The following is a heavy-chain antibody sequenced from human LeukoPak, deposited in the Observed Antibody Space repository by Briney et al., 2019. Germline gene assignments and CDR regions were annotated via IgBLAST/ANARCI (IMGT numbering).Heavy chain of an antibody. CDR1: GFTFSSYA. CDR3: AKDRDDYVWGSYLGAFDI. CDR2: ISGSGGST. D-gene: IGHD3-16*01. Sequence: GGSLRLSCAASGFTFSSYAMSWVRQAPGKGLEWVSLISGSGGSTYYADSVKGRCTISRDNSKNTLYLQMNSLRAEDTAVFYCAKDRDDYVWGSYLGAFDIWGQGTMVTVSS. J-gene: IGHJ3*02. V-gene: IGHV3-23*01.